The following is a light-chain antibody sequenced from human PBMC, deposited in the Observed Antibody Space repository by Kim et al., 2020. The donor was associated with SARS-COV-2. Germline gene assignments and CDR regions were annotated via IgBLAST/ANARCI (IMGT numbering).Light chain of an antibody. CDR2: KVS. CDR1: KTLVYSDGNSY. CDR3: MQGTHWPFT. Sequence: PASISSRSSKTLVYSDGNSYLNWFHQRPGQSPRRLIYKVSNRDSGVPDRFSGSGSGTDFTLQISRVEAEDVGVYYCMQGTHWPFTFGPGTKVDIK. V-gene: IGKV2-30*01. J-gene: IGKJ3*01.